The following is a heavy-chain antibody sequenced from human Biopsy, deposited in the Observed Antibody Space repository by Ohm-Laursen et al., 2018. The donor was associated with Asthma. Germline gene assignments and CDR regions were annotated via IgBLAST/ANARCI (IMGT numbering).Heavy chain of an antibody. CDR1: GFTFSTYA. Sequence: SLRLSCTASGFTFSTYAMHWVRQAPGKGLEWVAVISYDGSNKYYADSVKGRFTISRDNSKNTLYMQMNSLRAEDTAVYYCARDAWELQKPYAYYFDYWGQGTLVSVSS. CDR3: ARDAWELQKPYAYYFDY. J-gene: IGHJ4*02. V-gene: IGHV3-30-3*01. CDR2: ISYDGSNK. D-gene: IGHD1-26*01.